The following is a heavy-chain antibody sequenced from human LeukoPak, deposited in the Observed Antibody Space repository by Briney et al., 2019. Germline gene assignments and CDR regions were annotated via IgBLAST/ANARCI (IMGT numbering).Heavy chain of an antibody. CDR2: IKQDGSEK. V-gene: IGHV3-7*01. CDR1: GFTFSSYE. J-gene: IGHJ5*02. Sequence: GGSLRLSCAASGFTFSSYEMNWVRQAPGKGLEWVANIKQDGSEKYYVDSVKGRFTISRDNAKNSLYLQMNSLRAEDTAVYYCAREEQQLVRNNWFDPWGQGTLVTVSS. D-gene: IGHD6-13*01. CDR3: AREEQQLVRNNWFDP.